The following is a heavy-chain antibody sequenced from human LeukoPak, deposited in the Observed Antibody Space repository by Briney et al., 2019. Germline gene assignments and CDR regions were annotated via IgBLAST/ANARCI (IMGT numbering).Heavy chain of an antibody. Sequence: PSETLSLTCTVSGGSISSYYWSWIRQPPGKGLEWIGYIYYSGSTNYNPSLKSRVTISVDTSKNQFSLKLSSATAADTAVYYCARGYSYGYGSIWGQGTLVTVSS. CDR1: GGSISSYY. CDR3: ARGYSYGYGSI. CDR2: IYYSGST. V-gene: IGHV4-59*01. J-gene: IGHJ4*02. D-gene: IGHD5-18*01.